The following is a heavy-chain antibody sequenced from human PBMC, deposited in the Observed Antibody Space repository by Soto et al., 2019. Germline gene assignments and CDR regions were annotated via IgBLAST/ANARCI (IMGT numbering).Heavy chain of an antibody. Sequence: QVQLVQSGAEVKKPGASVKVSCKASGYTFTGYYMHWVRQAPGQGLEWMGWINPNSGGTNYAQKFQGWVTMTRDTSISTAYMELSRLRSDDTAVDYCARGGGDIVATNYYYGMDAWGQGTTVTVSS. J-gene: IGHJ6*02. CDR3: ARGGGDIVATNYYYGMDA. V-gene: IGHV1-2*04. D-gene: IGHD5-12*01. CDR2: INPNSGGT. CDR1: GYTFTGYY.